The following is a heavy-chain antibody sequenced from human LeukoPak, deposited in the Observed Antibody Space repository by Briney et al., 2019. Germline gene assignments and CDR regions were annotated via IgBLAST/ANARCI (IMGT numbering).Heavy chain of an antibody. CDR1: GFTFSSYW. J-gene: IGHJ6*03. Sequence: PGGSLRLSRAASGFTFSSYWMSWVRQAPGKGLEWVANIKQDGSEKYYVDSVKGRFTISRDNAKNSLYLQMNSLRAEDTAVYYCARGTSRGYYYYYMDVWGKGTTVTVSS. CDR3: ARGTSRGYYYYYMDV. D-gene: IGHD6-6*01. V-gene: IGHV3-7*01. CDR2: IKQDGSEK.